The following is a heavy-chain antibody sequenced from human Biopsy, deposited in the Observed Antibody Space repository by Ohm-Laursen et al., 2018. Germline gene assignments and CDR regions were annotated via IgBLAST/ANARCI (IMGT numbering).Heavy chain of an antibody. CDR2: NIPILGTG. CDR1: GGTFSNYG. V-gene: IGHV1-69*06. D-gene: IGHD3-9*01. J-gene: IGHJ1*01. CDR3: ATKLTGYFHH. Sequence: SVKVSCKAPGGTFSNYGVNWVRQAPGQGLEWLGGNIPILGTGNYAQKFQDRVTVAADTSTSTATMELRSLRSDDTAVYHCATKLTGYFHHWGQGTLVIASS.